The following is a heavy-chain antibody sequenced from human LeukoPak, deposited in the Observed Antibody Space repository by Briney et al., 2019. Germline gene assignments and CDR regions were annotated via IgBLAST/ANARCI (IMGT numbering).Heavy chain of an antibody. D-gene: IGHD3/OR15-3a*01. Sequence: PGGSLRLSCAASGFTFSSYAMHWVRQAPGKGLEWVAVISYDGSNKYYADSVKGRFTISRDNSKNTLYLQMNSLRAEDTAVYYCARSVDSDAFDIWGQGTMVTVSS. CDR1: GFTFSSYA. CDR3: ARSVDSDAFDI. CDR2: ISYDGSNK. J-gene: IGHJ3*02. V-gene: IGHV3-30-3*01.